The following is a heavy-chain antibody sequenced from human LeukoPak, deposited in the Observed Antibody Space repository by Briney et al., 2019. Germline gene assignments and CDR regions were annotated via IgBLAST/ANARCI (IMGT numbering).Heavy chain of an antibody. CDR3: LKGAGSSGYNTGD. CDR1: GFTFSSYA. CDR2: ISGSGGST. Sequence: GGSLRLSCAASGFTFSSYAMSWVRQAPGKGLEWVSAISGSGGSTYYADSVKGRFTISRDNSKNTLYLQMNSLRAEDTAVYYALKGAGSSGYNTGDWGQGTLVTVSS. V-gene: IGHV3-23*01. D-gene: IGHD3-22*01. J-gene: IGHJ4*02.